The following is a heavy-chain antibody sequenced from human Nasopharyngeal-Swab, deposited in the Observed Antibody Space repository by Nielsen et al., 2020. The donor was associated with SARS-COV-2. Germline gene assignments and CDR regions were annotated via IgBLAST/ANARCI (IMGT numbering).Heavy chain of an antibody. CDR1: GYRFISYW. Sequence: KVSCKGSGYRFISYWIGWVRQMPGKGLEWIGIIYPGDSDTRYSPSFQGQVTISADKSINTAYLQWSSLKASDTAMYYCARTAIEGGYYRGDAFDIWGQGTMVTVSS. V-gene: IGHV5-51*01. J-gene: IGHJ3*02. D-gene: IGHD3-22*01. CDR3: ARTAIEGGYYRGDAFDI. CDR2: IYPGDSDT.